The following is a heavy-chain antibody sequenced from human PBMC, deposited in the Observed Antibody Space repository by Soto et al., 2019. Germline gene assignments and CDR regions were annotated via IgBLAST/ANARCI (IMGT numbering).Heavy chain of an antibody. CDR2: MNPNSGNT. V-gene: IGHV1-8*01. CDR3: VTGYYDSSGYYWIDAFDI. CDR1: GYTFTSYD. D-gene: IGHD3-22*01. Sequence: QVQLVQSGAEVKKPGASVKVSCKASGYTFTSYDINWVRQATGQGLEWMGWMNPNSGNTGYAQKFQGRVTMTRNTSIRTAYMELSSLRSEDTAVYYCVTGYYDSSGYYWIDAFDIWGQGTMVTVSS. J-gene: IGHJ3*02.